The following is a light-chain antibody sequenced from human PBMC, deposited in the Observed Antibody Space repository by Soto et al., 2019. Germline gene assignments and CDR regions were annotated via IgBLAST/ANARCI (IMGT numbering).Light chain of an antibody. J-gene: IGLJ3*02. Sequence: QSVLTQPASMSGSPGQSITISCTGTSSDVGSYKFVSWYQQHPDKAPKLMIYEDSERPSGVSNRFSGSKSGNTASLTISGLQTEDEADYYCCSYAGSSIWVFGGGTKLTVL. CDR2: EDS. CDR3: CSYAGSSIWV. CDR1: SSDVGSYKF. V-gene: IGLV2-23*01.